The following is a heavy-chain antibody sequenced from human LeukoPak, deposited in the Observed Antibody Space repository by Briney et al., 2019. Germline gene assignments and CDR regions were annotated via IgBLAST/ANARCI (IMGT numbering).Heavy chain of an antibody. Sequence: PGGSLRLSCAASGFTFSSYAMSWVRQAPGKGLEWVSAISGSGGSTYYADSVKGRFTISRDNSKNTLYLQMNSLRAEDTAVYYCASANTRSGYYSFDYWGQGTLVTVSS. D-gene: IGHD3-22*01. J-gene: IGHJ4*02. CDR2: ISGSGGST. CDR3: ASANTRSGYYSFDY. V-gene: IGHV3-23*01. CDR1: GFTFSSYA.